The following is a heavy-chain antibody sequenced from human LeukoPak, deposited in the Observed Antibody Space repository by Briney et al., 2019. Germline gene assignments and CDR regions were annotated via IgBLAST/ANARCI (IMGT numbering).Heavy chain of an antibody. CDR2: IKSKTDGGTT. CDR3: TTIAVVTAAHFDY. CDR1: GFTFNNAW. Sequence: GGSLRLSCAASGFTFNNAWMSWVRQAPGKGLEWVGRIKSKTDGGTTDYAAPVKGRFTISRDDSKNTLYLQMNSLKTEDTAVYYCTTIAVVTAAHFDYWGQGTLVTVSS. J-gene: IGHJ4*02. D-gene: IGHD2-21*02. V-gene: IGHV3-15*01.